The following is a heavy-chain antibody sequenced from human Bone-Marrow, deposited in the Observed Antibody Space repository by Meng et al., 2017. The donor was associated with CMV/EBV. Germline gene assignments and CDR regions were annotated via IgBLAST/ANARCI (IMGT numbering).Heavy chain of an antibody. CDR1: GFTFSTYS. Sequence: GESLKISCAASGFTFSTYSMNWVRQAPGKGLEWVSYISSGSSTIYYADSVRGRFTISRDNAKNSLYLQMNSLRAEDTAVYHCAREVTKMTTVRSEEGASDYWGQGTLVTGSS. CDR2: ISSGSSTI. D-gene: IGHD4-11*01. V-gene: IGHV3-48*04. CDR3: AREVTKMTTVRSEEGASDY. J-gene: IGHJ4*02.